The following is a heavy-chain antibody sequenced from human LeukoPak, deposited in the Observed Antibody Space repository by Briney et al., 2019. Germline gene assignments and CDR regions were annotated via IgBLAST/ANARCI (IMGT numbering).Heavy chain of an antibody. V-gene: IGHV1-18*01. CDR1: GYTFTNYG. J-gene: IGHJ6*03. Sequence: ASVKVSCKASGYTFTNYGISWVRQAPGQGLEWMGWISAYNGNTNYAQKLQARVTMTTDTSTSTAYMELRSLRSDDTAVYYCARDFKGFSTSYYYYYYMDVWGKGTTVTVSS. CDR2: ISAYNGNT. D-gene: IGHD6-6*01. CDR3: ARDFKGFSTSYYYYYYMDV.